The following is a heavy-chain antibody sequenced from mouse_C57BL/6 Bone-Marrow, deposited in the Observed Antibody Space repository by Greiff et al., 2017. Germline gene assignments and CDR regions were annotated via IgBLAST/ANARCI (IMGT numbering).Heavy chain of an antibody. V-gene: IGHV14-4*01. D-gene: IGHD1-1*01. CDR3: TSITTVPFDY. CDR1: GFNIKDDY. CDR2: IDPENGDT. J-gene: IGHJ2*01. Sequence: VQLQQSGAELVRPGASVKLSRTASGFNIKDDYMHWVKQRPEQGLEWIGWIDPENGDTEYASKFQGKATITADTSSNTAYLQLSSLTSEDTAVYYCTSITTVPFDYWGQGTTLTVSS.